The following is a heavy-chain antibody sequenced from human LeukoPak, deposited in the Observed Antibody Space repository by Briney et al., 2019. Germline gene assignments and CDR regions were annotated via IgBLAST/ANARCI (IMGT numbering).Heavy chain of an antibody. CDR1: GYTFTSYG. J-gene: IGHJ6*02. D-gene: IGHD6-19*01. CDR2: ISAYNGNT. Sequence: ASVKVSCKASGYTFTSYGISWVRQAPGQGLEWMGWISAYNGNTNYAQELQGRVTMTTDTSTSTAYMELRSLRSDDTAVYYCARSHGYSSGWLYYYYGMDVWGQGTTVTVSS. V-gene: IGHV1-18*01. CDR3: ARSHGYSSGWLYYYYGMDV.